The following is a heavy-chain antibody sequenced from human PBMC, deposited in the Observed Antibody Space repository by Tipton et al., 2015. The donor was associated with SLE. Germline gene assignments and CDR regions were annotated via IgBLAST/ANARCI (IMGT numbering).Heavy chain of an antibody. D-gene: IGHD1-14*01. CDR3: ARNGRGDY. CDR2: IYSGGST. J-gene: IGHJ4*02. Sequence: GSLRLSCAASGFTFSSYGMHWVRQAPGKGLEWVSVIYSGGSTYYADSVKGRFTISRGNAKNSLYLQMNSLRAEDTAVYYCARNGRGDYWGQGTLVTVSS. V-gene: IGHV3-NL1*01. CDR1: GFTFSSYG.